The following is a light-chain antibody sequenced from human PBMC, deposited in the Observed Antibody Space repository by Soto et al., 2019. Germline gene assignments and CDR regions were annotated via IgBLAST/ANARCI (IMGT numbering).Light chain of an antibody. J-gene: IGKJ5*01. Sequence: EIVITQSPATLSVSPGERATLSCRASQSVSSNLAWYQQKPGQAPGLIISDASTRATGIPARFSVSLSGTEFTLTVSSLQSEECAVDDGQQYIKWPITVGQGTRLEIK. CDR1: QSVSSN. CDR2: DAS. V-gene: IGKV3-15*01. CDR3: QQYIKWPIT.